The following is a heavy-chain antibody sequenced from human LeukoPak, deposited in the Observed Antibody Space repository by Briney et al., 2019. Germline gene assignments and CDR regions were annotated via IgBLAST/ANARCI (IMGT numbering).Heavy chain of an antibody. D-gene: IGHD4-17*01. CDR1: GYTFTSYY. Sequence: ASVKVSCKASGYTFTSYYMHWVRQAPGQGLEWMGIITPSGGSTSYAQKFQGRVTMTRDTSTSTVYMELSSLRSEDTAVYYCARDRDGDYDTYYFDYWGQGTLVTVSS. CDR3: ARDRDGDYDTYYFDY. CDR2: ITPSGGST. J-gene: IGHJ4*02. V-gene: IGHV1-46*01.